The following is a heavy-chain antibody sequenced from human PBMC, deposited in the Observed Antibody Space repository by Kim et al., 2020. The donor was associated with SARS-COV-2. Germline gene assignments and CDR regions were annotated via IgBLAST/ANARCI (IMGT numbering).Heavy chain of an antibody. D-gene: IGHD3-22*01. J-gene: IGHJ5*02. V-gene: IGHV4-59*08. CDR3: ARLRGSSGYYSDREYNWFDP. Sequence: RVTISVDTSKNQFSLKLSSVTAADTAVYYCARLRGSSGYYSDREYNWFDPWGQGTLVTVSS.